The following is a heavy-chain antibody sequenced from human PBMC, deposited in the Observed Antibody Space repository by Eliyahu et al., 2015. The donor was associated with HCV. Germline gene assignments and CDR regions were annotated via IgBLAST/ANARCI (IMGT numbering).Heavy chain of an antibody. CDR1: GFXLSPYN. V-gene: IGHV3-21*04. J-gene: IGHJ4*02. D-gene: IGHD3-3*01. CDR2: ISSYSNFI. Sequence: EVQLVESGGGLVKPGGSLRLXXSASGFXLSPYNMIWARXAPGKGLEWVASISSYSNFIYYADSVKGRFGISRDNAKNSLYLQMDSLRAEDTAVYYCTRDLSIFGVVIQDYWGQGTLVTVSS. CDR3: TRDLSIFGVVIQDY.